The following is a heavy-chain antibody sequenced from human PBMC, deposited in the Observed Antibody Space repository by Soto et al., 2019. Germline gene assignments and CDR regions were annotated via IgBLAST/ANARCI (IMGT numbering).Heavy chain of an antibody. CDR1: GYSVSSGDYY. CDR3: APLSVSLSGPYGIHV. Sequence: SETLSLTCSVSGYSVSSGDYYWAWIRQPPGKGLEWIGSMLYSGLTYYNPSLKSRVTLSVDTSKNQFSVRLNSVTASDTAVYYCAPLSVSLSGPYGIHVWGQGTTVTVSS. D-gene: IGHD6-25*01. CDR2: MLYSGLT. V-gene: IGHV4-39*01. J-gene: IGHJ6*02.